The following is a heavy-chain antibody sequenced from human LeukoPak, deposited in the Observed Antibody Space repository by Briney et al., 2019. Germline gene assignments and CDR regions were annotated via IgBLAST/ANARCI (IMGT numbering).Heavy chain of an antibody. CDR3: ARETSVSRFLEWLSFDY. V-gene: IGHV4-61*02. D-gene: IGHD3-3*01. CDR2: IYTSGST. Sequence: SQTLSLTCTVSGGSISSGSYYWSWIRQPAGKGLEWIGRIYTSGSTNYNPSLKSRVTISVDTSKNQFSLKLSSVTAADTAVYYCARETSVSRFLEWLSFDYWGQGTLVNVSS. CDR1: GGSISSGSYY. J-gene: IGHJ4*02.